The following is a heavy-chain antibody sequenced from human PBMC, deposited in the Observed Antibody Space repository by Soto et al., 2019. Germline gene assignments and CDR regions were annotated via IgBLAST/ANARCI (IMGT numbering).Heavy chain of an antibody. J-gene: IGHJ5*02. CDR2: VYHSGST. V-gene: IGHV4-4*02. CDR3: ASSNNYNWFDP. D-gene: IGHD1-20*01. CDR1: GASISSSNW. Sequence: SETLSLTCTVSGASISSSNWWSWVRQPPGKGLEWIGEVYHSGSTKYNPSLKSRVTMSVDKSKNQLTLNLSSVTAADTAVYFCASSNNYNWFDPWGQGTLVTVSS.